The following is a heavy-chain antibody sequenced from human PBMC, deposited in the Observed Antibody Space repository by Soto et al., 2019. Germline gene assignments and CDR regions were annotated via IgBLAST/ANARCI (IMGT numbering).Heavy chain of an antibody. CDR3: AREDGDNSVFDY. D-gene: IGHD2-21*01. CDR2: IYSGGST. V-gene: IGHV3-53*01. CDR1: GFTVSSNY. J-gene: IGHJ4*02. Sequence: LSLSCAASGFTVSSNYMSWVRQAPGKGLEWVSIIYSGGSTYYADSVKGRFTISRDTSKNTLYLQINSLRAEDTAVYYCAREDGDNSVFDYWGQGTLVTVSS.